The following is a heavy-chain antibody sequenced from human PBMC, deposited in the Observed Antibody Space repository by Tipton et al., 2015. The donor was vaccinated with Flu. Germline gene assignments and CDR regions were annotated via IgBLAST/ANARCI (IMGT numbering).Heavy chain of an antibody. CDR1: GFTVSSNF. CDR3: ARENWVGDAFDI. D-gene: IGHD1-26*01. V-gene: IGHV3-53*01. CDR2: IYSGGST. J-gene: IGHJ3*02. Sequence: SLRLSCAASGFTVSSNFMSWVRQAPGKGLEWVSVIYSGGSTYYADSVKGRFTISRDNSKNTLYLQMNSLRAEDTAVYYCARENWVGDAFDIWGQGTMVTVSS.